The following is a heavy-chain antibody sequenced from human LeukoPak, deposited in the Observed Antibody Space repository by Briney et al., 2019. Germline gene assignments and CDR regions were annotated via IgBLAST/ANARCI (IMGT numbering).Heavy chain of an antibody. CDR2: ISADAVDT. CDR1: GFTFSNHA. V-gene: IGHV3-23*01. CDR3: TRRRGNQQPIDY. J-gene: IGHJ4*02. D-gene: IGHD2-2*01. Sequence: GGSLRLSCVASGFTFSNHAMTWVRQAPGKGLEWVSAISADAVDTFYAPSVKGRFTISRDNSKNTMYLQINSLRAEDTAIYYCTRRRGNQQPIDYWGQGTLVTVSS.